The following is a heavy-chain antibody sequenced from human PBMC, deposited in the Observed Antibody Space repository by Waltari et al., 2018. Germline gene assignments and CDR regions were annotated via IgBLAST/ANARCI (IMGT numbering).Heavy chain of an antibody. CDR3: ARDIMAP. CDR2: MSPATGDT. Sequence: QVQLIQSGTEVRKPGASVKVSCKTSGYTFTRKDINWVRQAAGQGLEWLGWMSPATGDTGYAQKFQGRINMTRNTSINTAYLELSSLTSEDTAIYYCARDIMAPWGQGTRVSVSS. J-gene: IGHJ5*02. D-gene: IGHD3-16*01. CDR1: GYTFTRKD. V-gene: IGHV1-8*01.